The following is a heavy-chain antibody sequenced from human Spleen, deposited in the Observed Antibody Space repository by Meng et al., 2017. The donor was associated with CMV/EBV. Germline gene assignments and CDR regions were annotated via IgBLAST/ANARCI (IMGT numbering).Heavy chain of an antibody. CDR1: GGSFSGYD. CDR3: AWTTYDSSTLVDY. V-gene: IGHV4-34*01. J-gene: IGHJ4*02. D-gene: IGHD3-22*01. CDR2: INHSGST. Sequence: LPRGVPVLLKPSETLSLTCAVYGGSFSGYDWSWIRQPPGKGLEWIGEINHSGSTNYNPSLKSRVTISVDTSKNQFSLKLSSVTAADTAVYYCAWTTYDSSTLVDYWGQGTLVTVSS.